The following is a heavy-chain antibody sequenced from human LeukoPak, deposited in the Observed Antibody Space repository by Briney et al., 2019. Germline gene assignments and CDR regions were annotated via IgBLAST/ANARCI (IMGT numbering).Heavy chain of an antibody. D-gene: IGHD3-9*01. CDR3: ARTLTDYDILPPEGPDP. CDR2: IYYSGST. V-gene: IGHV4-39*01. CDR1: GGSISSSSYY. J-gene: IGHJ5*02. Sequence: SETLSLTCTVSGGSISSSSYYWGWIRQPPGKGLEWIGSIYYSGSTYYNPSLKSRVTISVDTSKNQFSLKLSSVTAADTAVYYCARTLTDYDILPPEGPDPWGQGTLVTVSS.